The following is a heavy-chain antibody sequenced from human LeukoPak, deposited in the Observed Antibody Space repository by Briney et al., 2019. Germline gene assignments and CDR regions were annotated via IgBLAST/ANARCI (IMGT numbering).Heavy chain of an antibody. J-gene: IGHJ6*02. CDR3: ARDVEVVVAASGDV. CDR1: GGSISSSSYY. D-gene: IGHD2-15*01. V-gene: IGHV4-39*07. Sequence: PSETLSLTCTVSGGSISSSSYYWGWIRQPPGKGLEWIGSIYYSGSTYYNPSLKSRVTISVDTSKNQFSLKLSSATAADTAVYYCARDVEVVVAASGDVWGQGTTVTVSS. CDR2: IYYSGST.